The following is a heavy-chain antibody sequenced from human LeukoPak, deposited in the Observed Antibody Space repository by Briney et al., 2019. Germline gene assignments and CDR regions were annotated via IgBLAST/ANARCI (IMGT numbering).Heavy chain of an antibody. CDR2: IIPIFGTA. CDR3: ASPQYYYDSSGYSLDI. CDR1: GGTFSSYA. J-gene: IGHJ3*02. D-gene: IGHD3-22*01. V-gene: IGHV1-69*05. Sequence: SVNVSCKASGGTFSSYAISWVRQAPGQGLEWMGGIIPIFGTANYAQKFQGRVTITTDESTSTAYMELSSLRSEDTAVYYCASPQYYYDSSGYSLDIWGQGTMVTVSS.